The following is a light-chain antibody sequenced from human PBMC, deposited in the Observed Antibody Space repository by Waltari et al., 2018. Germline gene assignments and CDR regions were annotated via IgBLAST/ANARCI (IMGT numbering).Light chain of an antibody. V-gene: IGLV2-14*01. Sequence: QSALTQPASVSGSPGQSITIPCPGPASDVGPYDFASWYQQHPGKAPHLIIYEVSNRPSGISNRFSASKSGNTASLTISGLQAEDEADYYCSSYTTSSAPGVFGTGTRVTVL. CDR3: SSYTTSSAPGV. CDR1: ASDVGPYDF. J-gene: IGLJ1*01. CDR2: EVS.